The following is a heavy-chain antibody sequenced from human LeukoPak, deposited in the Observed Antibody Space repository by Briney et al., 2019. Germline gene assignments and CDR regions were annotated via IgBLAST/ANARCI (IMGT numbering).Heavy chain of an antibody. V-gene: IGHV1-69*13. Sequence: ASVKVSCKASGGTFSSYAISWVRQAPGQGLEWMGGIIPIFGTANYAQKFQGRVTITADESTSTAYMELSSLRSEDTAVYYCARDSLSRGGSIGYSSGWYKAHFDYWGQGTLVTVSS. CDR2: IIPIFGTA. CDR3: ARDSLSRGGSIGYSSGWYKAHFDY. D-gene: IGHD6-19*01. J-gene: IGHJ4*02. CDR1: GGTFSSYA.